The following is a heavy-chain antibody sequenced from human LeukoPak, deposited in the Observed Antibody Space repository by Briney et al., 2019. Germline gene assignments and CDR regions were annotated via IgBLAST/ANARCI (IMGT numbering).Heavy chain of an antibody. V-gene: IGHV3-23*01. CDR2: ISGSGGST. CDR1: GFSFSTYG. D-gene: IGHD4-17*01. CDR3: AKVHDYGFHDSYYFDY. J-gene: IGHJ4*02. Sequence: PGGSLRLSCAASGFSFSTYGMSWVRQAPGKGLEWVSAISGSGGSTYYADSVKGRFTISRDNSKNTLYLQMNSLRAEDTAVYYCAKVHDYGFHDSYYFDYWGQGTLVTVSS.